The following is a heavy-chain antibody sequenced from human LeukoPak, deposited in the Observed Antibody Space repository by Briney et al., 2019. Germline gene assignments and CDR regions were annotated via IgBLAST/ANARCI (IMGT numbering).Heavy chain of an antibody. Sequence: GGSLRLSCAASGFTVSSNYMSWVRQAPGKGLEWVSVIYSGGSTYYADSVKGRFTISRDNSKNTLYLQMNSLRAEDTAVYYCARDFRPTYYYYYGMDVWGQGTTVTVSS. CDR2: IYSGGST. J-gene: IGHJ6*02. CDR1: GFTVSSNY. V-gene: IGHV3-66*01. CDR3: ARDFRPTYYYYYGMDV.